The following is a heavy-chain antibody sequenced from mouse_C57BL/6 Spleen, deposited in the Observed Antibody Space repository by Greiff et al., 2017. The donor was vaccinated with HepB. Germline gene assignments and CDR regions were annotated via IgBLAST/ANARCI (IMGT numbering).Heavy chain of an antibody. CDR3: ARYELRLRSYYAMDY. CDR1: GYTFTSYW. V-gene: IGHV1-50*01. D-gene: IGHD3-2*02. J-gene: IGHJ4*01. CDR2: IDPSDSYT. Sequence: QVQLQQPGAELVKPGASVKLSCKASGYTFTSYWMQWVKQRPGQGLEWIGEIDPSDSYTNYNQKFKGKATLTVDTSSSTAYMQLSSLTSEDSAVYYCARYELRLRSYYAMDYWGQGTSVTVSS.